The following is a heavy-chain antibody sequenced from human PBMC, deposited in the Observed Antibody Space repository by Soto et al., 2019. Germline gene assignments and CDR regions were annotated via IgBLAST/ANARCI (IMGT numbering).Heavy chain of an antibody. Sequence: QVRLEQSGSEVKRPGSSVTVSCKASGDSLSSFGLSWVRQAPGQGLEWMGGIVPLFGAEDYAQRVQGRVTMTEDESTNTAYIELSSLRSEDTAVYYCARDRLPHCSGGSCYSEFAHWGQGTLVIVSS. V-gene: IGHV1-69*01. J-gene: IGHJ4*02. CDR3: ARDRLPHCSGGSCYSEFAH. D-gene: IGHD2-15*01. CDR2: IVPLFGAE. CDR1: GDSLSSFG.